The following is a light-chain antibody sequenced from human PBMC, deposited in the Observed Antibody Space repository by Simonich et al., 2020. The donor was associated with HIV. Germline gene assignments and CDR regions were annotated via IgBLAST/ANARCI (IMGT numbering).Light chain of an antibody. J-gene: IGKJ1*01. V-gene: IGKV4-1*01. CDR1: QSILYSSNNKNY. CDR3: QQYYSTPRT. CDR2: WAS. Sequence: DIVMTQSPDSLAVSLGERATFNCQSSQSILYSSNNKNYLAWYQQKPGQPPKLLIYWASTRESGVPDRFSGSGSGTDFTLTISSLQAEDVAVYYCQQYYSTPRTFGQGTKVEIK.